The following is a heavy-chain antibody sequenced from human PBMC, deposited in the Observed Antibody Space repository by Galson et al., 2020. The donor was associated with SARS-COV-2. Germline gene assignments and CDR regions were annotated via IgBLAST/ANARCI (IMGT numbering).Heavy chain of an antibody. CDR2: IGTAGDT. CDR1: GFTFSSYD. D-gene: IGHD6-19*01. V-gene: IGHV3-13*01. CDR3: ARGVVQWLDNYYYYYMDV. Sequence: GGSLRLSCAASGFTFSSYDMHWVRQATGKGLEWVSAIGTAGDTYYPGSVKGRFTISRENAKNSLYLQMNSLRAGDTTVYYCARGVVQWLDNYYYYYMDVWGKGTTVTVSS. J-gene: IGHJ6*03.